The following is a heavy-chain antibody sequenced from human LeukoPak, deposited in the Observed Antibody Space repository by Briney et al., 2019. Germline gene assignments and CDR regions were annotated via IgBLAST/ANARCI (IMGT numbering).Heavy chain of an antibody. CDR2: IIPIFGTA. V-gene: IGHV1-69*05. CDR1: GGTFSSYA. J-gene: IGHJ4*02. D-gene: IGHD1-26*01. CDR3: ARDETGPEWELPFDY. Sequence: SVKVSCKASGGTFSSYAISWVRQAPGQGLEWMGRIIPIFGTANYAQKFQGRVTITTDESTSAAYMELGSLRPEDTAVYYCARDETGPEWELPFDYWGQGTLVTVSS.